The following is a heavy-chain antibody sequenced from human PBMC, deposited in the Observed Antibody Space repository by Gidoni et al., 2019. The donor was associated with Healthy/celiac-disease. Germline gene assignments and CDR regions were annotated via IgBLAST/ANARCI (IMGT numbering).Heavy chain of an antibody. D-gene: IGHD3-3*01. Sequence: QVQLVQSGAEVKKPGSSVKVSCKASGVTFISYAISWVRQAPGQGLEWMGGIIPIFGTANYAQKFQGRVTITADESTSTAYMELSSLRSEDTAVYYCARGRGGVGPLSNYGMDVWGQGTTVTVSS. V-gene: IGHV1-69*01. CDR1: GVTFISYA. J-gene: IGHJ6*02. CDR3: ARGRGGVGPLSNYGMDV. CDR2: IIPIFGTA.